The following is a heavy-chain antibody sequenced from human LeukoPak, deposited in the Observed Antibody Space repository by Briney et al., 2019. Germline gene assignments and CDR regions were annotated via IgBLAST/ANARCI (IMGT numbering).Heavy chain of an antibody. V-gene: IGHV4-59*01. CDR1: GGSISSYY. CDR2: IYYSGST. J-gene: IGHJ4*02. D-gene: IGHD2-2*01. Sequence: SETLSLTCTVSGGSISSYYWSWIRQPPGKGLEWIGYIYYSGSTNYNPSLKSRVTISVDTSKNQFSLKLSSVTAADTAVYYCAGSSAKGDYFDYWGQGTLVTVSS. CDR3: AGSSAKGDYFDY.